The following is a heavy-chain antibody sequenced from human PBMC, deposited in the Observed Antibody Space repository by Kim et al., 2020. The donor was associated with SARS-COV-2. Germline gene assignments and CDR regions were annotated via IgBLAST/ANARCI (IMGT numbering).Heavy chain of an antibody. V-gene: IGHV3-23*01. D-gene: IGHD2-2*01. CDR2: ISGSGGST. Sequence: GGSLRLSCAASGFTFSSYAMSWVRQAPGKGLEWVSAISGSGGSTYYADSVKGRFTISRDNSKNTLYLQMNSLRAEDTAVYYCASAYCSSTSCYAVLETYYYYYGMDVWGQGTTVTVSS. CDR1: GFTFSSYA. J-gene: IGHJ6*02. CDR3: ASAYCSSTSCYAVLETYYYYYGMDV.